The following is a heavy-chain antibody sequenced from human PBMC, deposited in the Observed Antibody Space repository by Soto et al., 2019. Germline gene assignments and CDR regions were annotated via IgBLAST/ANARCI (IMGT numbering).Heavy chain of an antibody. V-gene: IGHV1-69*02. CDR3: SSQSMRPRPLPGYSFDY. CDR2: IIPIMNIT. CDR1: GGTFSSYT. J-gene: IGHJ4*02. D-gene: IGHD6-6*01. Sequence: QVQQVRSGAEVKKPGSSVKVPCKASGGTFSSYTISWVRQAPGQGLEWMARIIPIMNITNFARKFQGRVTLTADTSTNTAYMELSSLPSAYTAVYYCSSQSMRPRPLPGYSFDYWGQGVLVTVSS.